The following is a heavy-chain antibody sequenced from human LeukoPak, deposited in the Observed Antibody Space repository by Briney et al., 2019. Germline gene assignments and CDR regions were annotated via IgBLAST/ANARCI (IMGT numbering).Heavy chain of an antibody. CDR3: ARSRFYYYEGSGHYTFDY. Sequence: SGPTLVKPTQTLTLTCTFSGFSLSTSGMCVSWIRQPPGKALEWLALIDWDDDKYYSTSLKTRHTISKDTTKNHVVLTLPNMGPVDKATYYCARSRFYYYEGSGHYTFDYWGQGTLVTVSS. J-gene: IGHJ4*02. V-gene: IGHV2-70*01. CDR2: IDWDDDK. CDR1: GFSLSTSGMC. D-gene: IGHD3-22*01.